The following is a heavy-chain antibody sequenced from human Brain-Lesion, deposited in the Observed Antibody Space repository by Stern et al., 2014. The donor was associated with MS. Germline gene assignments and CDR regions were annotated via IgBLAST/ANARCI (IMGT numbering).Heavy chain of an antibody. V-gene: IGHV4-61*02. J-gene: IGHJ6*02. CDR3: ARGRVVPGFQYYATDV. CDR1: GGSISSGGYY. CDR2: IFNSGST. Sequence: VQLVESGPGLVKPSQTLSLSCTVSGGSISSGGYYWSWIRQPAGKGLEWIGRIFNSGSTSYNPSLKRRVTITIDTSKNQFPLRLNSMTAADTAVYYCARGRVVPGFQYYATDVWGQGTTVIVSS. D-gene: IGHD2-2*01.